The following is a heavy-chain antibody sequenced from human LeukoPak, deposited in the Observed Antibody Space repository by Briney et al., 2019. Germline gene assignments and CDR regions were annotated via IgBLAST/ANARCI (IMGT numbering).Heavy chain of an antibody. D-gene: IGHD2-21*02. V-gene: IGHV1-2*04. Sequence: ASVKVSCKASGYTFTGYYMHWVRQAPGQGLEWMGWINPNSGGTNYAQKFQGWVTMTRDTSISTAYMELSRLRSDDTAVYYCARVGGGDSDAFDIWGQGTMVTVSS. CDR2: INPNSGGT. J-gene: IGHJ3*02. CDR3: ARVGGGDSDAFDI. CDR1: GYTFTGYY.